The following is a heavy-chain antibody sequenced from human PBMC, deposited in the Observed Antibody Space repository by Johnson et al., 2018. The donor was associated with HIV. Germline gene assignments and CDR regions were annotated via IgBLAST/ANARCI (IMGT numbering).Heavy chain of an antibody. CDR3: ARAGSSSSGPRAFDI. D-gene: IGHD6-6*01. CDR2: IRYDGTNK. Sequence: QVQLVESGGCLVKPGGSLILSCAASGFTFSDYYMSWIRQAPGKGLEWVAFIRYDGTNKYYAYSMKGRFTISRDNSKNTLYLQMNSLRAEDTAVYYCARAGSSSSGPRAFDIWGQGTMVTVSS. V-gene: IGHV3-30*02. J-gene: IGHJ3*02. CDR1: GFTFSDYY.